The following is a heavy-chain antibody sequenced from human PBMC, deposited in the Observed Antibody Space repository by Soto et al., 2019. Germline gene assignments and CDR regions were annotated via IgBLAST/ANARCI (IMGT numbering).Heavy chain of an antibody. CDR3: ARRSTYYYGSGSSKYYYYGMDV. CDR1: GYSFTSYW. CDR2: IYPGDSDT. D-gene: IGHD3-10*01. V-gene: IGHV5-51*01. Sequence: GESLKISCNGSGYSFTSYWIGWVRQMPGKGLEWMGIIYPGDSDTRYSPSFQGQVTISADKSISTAYLQWSSLKASDTAMYYCARRSTYYYGSGSSKYYYYGMDVWGQGTTVTVSS. J-gene: IGHJ6*02.